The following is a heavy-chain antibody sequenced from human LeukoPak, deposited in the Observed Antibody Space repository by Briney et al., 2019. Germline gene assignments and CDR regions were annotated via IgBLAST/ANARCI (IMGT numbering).Heavy chain of an antibody. CDR3: ARDRSYYGSGSYPLNGMDV. CDR2: ISSSISYI. CDR1: GFTFSSYS. Sequence: GGSLRLSCAASGFTFSSYSMNWVRQDPGKGLEWVSSISSSISYIYYADSVKGRFTISRDNAKNSLYLQMNSLRAEDTAVYYCARDRSYYGSGSYPLNGMDVWGKGTTVTVSS. V-gene: IGHV3-21*01. J-gene: IGHJ6*04. D-gene: IGHD3-10*01.